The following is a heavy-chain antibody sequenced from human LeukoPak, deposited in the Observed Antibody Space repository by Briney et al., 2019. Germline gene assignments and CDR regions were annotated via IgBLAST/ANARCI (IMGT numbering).Heavy chain of an antibody. V-gene: IGHV3-9*01. CDR3: AKDMDSSGYDAFDI. D-gene: IGHD3-22*01. J-gene: IGHJ3*02. CDR2: ISWNSGNI. CDR1: GFTFDDYA. Sequence: GGSLRLSCAASGFTFDDYAMHWVRQAPGKGLEWVSGISWNSGNIGYADSAKGRFTISRDDAKNSLYLQMNSLRVEDTALYYCAKDMDSSGYDAFDIWGQGTMVTVSS.